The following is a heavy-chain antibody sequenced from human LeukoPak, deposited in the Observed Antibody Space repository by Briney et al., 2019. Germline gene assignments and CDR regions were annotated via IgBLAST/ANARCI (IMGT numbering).Heavy chain of an antibody. D-gene: IGHD3-22*01. CDR3: ARARPYDSSGYYTV. CDR2: INPNSGGT. V-gene: IGHV1-2*02. J-gene: IGHJ4*02. CDR1: GYTFTGYY. Sequence: ASVKVSCKASGYTFTGYYMHWVRQAPGQGLEWMGWINPNSGGTNYAQKFQGRVTMTRDTSISTAYMELSRLRSDDTAVHYCARARPYDSSGYYTVWGQGTLVTVSS.